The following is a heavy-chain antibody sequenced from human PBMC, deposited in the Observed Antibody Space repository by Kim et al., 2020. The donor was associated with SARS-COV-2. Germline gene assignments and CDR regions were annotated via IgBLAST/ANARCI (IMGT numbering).Heavy chain of an antibody. Sequence: QKFQGRVTITRDTSASTAYMELSSLRSEDTAVYYCARREQWLVDDGAFDIWGQGTMVTVSS. J-gene: IGHJ3*02. V-gene: IGHV1-3*01. CDR3: ARREQWLVDDGAFDI. D-gene: IGHD6-19*01.